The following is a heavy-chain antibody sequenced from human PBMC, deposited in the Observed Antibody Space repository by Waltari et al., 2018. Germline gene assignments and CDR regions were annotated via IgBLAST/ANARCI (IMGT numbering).Heavy chain of an antibody. CDR2: INQDGSDK. J-gene: IGHJ2*01. D-gene: IGHD3-10*01. CDR3: AKYPRGKSGWYFDL. CDR1: GFSFSASW. Sequence: EVQLVESGGGLVQPGGSLRLSWAASGFSFSASWWGWVRQAPGKGLEWVANINQDGSDKYHMDSVKGRFTISRDNARNSLYLQMNSLRAEDTSMYYCAKYPRGKSGWYFDLWGRGTLVTVS. V-gene: IGHV3-7*01.